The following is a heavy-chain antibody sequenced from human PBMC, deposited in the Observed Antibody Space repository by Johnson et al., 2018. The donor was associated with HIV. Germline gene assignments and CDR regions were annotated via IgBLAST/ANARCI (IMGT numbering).Heavy chain of an antibody. CDR1: GFSFSNYG. Sequence: QVQLVESGGGVVQPGRSQRLSCAASGFSFSNYGMHWVRQAPGKGLEWVAVISYDGSNKYYADSVKGRFTISRDNSKNTLYLQMNSLRVEDTAFYYCARDGWEQRGETVGDGFDIWGQGTVVTVSS. CDR2: ISYDGSNK. D-gene: IGHD1-26*01. J-gene: IGHJ3*02. CDR3: ARDGWEQRGETVGDGFDI. V-gene: IGHV3-30*03.